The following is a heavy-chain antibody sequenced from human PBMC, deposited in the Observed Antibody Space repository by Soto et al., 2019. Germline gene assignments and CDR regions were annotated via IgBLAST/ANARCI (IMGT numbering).Heavy chain of an antibody. V-gene: IGHV1-46*01. CDR3: ARGSRSITIFGVVTGRAEYFQH. CDR1: GYTFTSYY. Sequence: KVSCKASGYTFTSYYMHWVRQAPGQGLEWMGIINPSGGSTSYAQKFQGRVTMTRDTSTSTVYMELSSLRSEDTAVYYCARGSRSITIFGVVTGRAEYFQHWGQGTLVTVSS. J-gene: IGHJ1*01. CDR2: INPSGGST. D-gene: IGHD3-3*01.